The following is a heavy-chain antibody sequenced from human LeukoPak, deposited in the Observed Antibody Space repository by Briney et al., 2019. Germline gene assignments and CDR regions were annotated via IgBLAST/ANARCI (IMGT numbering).Heavy chain of an antibody. Sequence: GGSLRLSCAASEFTVSGNYMSCVRQAPGKGLDCVSVMYSGGNTYYADSVKGRCTISRDNSKSTLYLQMNNLRAEDTAVYYCVVKLDYYYESSGYYSEGIDYWGQGTLVTVSS. D-gene: IGHD3-22*01. CDR1: EFTVSGNY. CDR2: MYSGGNT. V-gene: IGHV3-53*01. CDR3: VVKLDYYYESSGYYSEGIDY. J-gene: IGHJ4*02.